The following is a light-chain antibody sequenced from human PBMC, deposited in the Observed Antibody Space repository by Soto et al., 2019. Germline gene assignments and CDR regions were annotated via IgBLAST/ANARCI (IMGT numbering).Light chain of an antibody. CDR1: SSNIGAGYE. J-gene: IGLJ1*01. CDR2: ENN. V-gene: IGLV1-40*01. Sequence: QSVLTQPPSVSAAPGQRVTISCTGSSSNIGAGYEAHWYQQVPGTAPKLLIYENNNRPSGVPDRFSGSKSGTLASLAITGLQAEDEAEYYCQSYDSSLSGDVFGTGTKLTVL. CDR3: QSYDSSLSGDV.